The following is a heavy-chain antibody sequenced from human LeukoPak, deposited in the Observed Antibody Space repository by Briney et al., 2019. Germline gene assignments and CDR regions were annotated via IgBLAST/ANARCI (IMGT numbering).Heavy chain of an antibody. CDR1: GFTFSSHW. CDR3: ARVTITEDY. D-gene: IGHD5-12*01. J-gene: IGHJ4*02. V-gene: IGHV3-74*01. CDR2: INTAGSTT. Sequence: GGSLRLSCAASGFTFSSHWMHWVRQGAGKGLVWVARINTAGSTTTYADSVKGRFTISRDNAKNTLYLQMNSLRVEDTGVYYCARVTITEDYWGQGTLVTVSS.